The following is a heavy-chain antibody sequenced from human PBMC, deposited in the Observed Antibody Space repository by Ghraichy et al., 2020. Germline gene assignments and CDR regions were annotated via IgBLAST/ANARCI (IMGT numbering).Heavy chain of an antibody. D-gene: IGHD1-1*01. CDR2: ISGSGGST. J-gene: IGHJ4*02. CDR3: AKDPSSRYNWNDAQFDY. V-gene: IGHV3-23*01. CDR1: GFTFSSYA. Sequence: GGSLRLSCAASGFTFSSYAMSWVRQAPGKGLEWVSAISGSGGSTYYADSVKGRFTISRDNSKNTLYLQMNSLRAEDTAVYYCAKDPSSRYNWNDAQFDYWGQGTLVTVSS.